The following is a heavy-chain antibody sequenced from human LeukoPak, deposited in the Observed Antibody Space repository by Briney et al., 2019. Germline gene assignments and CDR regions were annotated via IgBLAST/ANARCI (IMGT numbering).Heavy chain of an antibody. V-gene: IGHV4-39*07. CDR2: IYYRGST. CDR3: ARDSRSGWGNWFDP. CDR1: GGSISSSSYS. D-gene: IGHD6-19*01. Sequence: SETLSLTCTVSGGSISSSSYSWGWIRQPPGKGLEWIGSIYYRGSTYYNPSLKSRVAISVDTSKNQFSLKLSSVTAADTAVYYCARDSRSGWGNWFDPWGQGTLVTVSS. J-gene: IGHJ5*02.